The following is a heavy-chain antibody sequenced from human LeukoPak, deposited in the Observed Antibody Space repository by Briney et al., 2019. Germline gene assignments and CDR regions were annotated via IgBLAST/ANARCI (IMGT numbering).Heavy chain of an antibody. J-gene: IGHJ4*02. D-gene: IGHD4-17*01. Sequence: GGSLRLSCAASGFTFDDYTMHWVRQAPGKGLEWVSLISWDGGSTYYADSVKGRFTISRDNSKNSLYLQMNSLRTEDTALYYCAKDITRGDYGDYFSLDYWGQGTLVTVSS. CDR1: GFTFDDYT. CDR3: AKDITRGDYGDYFSLDY. V-gene: IGHV3-43*01. CDR2: ISWDGGST.